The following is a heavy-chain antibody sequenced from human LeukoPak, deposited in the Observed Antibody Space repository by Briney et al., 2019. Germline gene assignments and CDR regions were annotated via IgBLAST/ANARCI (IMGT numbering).Heavy chain of an antibody. CDR3: ARDGYYDSSGYYPLRY. D-gene: IGHD3-22*01. V-gene: IGHV3-53*01. CDR2: IYSGGST. Sequence: GGSLRLSCAASGFTVSSNYMSWVRQAPGKGLEWVSVIYSGGSTYYADSVKGRSTISRDNSKNTLYLQMNSLRAEDTAVYYCARDGYYDSSGYYPLRYWGQVTLVTVSS. J-gene: IGHJ4*02. CDR1: GFTVSSNY.